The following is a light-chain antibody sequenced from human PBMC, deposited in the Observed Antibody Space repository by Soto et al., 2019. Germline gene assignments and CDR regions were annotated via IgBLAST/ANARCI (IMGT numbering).Light chain of an antibody. CDR1: QSVSSSY. CDR3: QQYGSSPPLT. Sequence: EIVLTQSPGTLSLSPGERATLSCRASQSVSSSYLAWYQQKPGQAPRLLIYGASSRATGIPDRFSGSESGTDFPLTISRLEPEDFAVYYCQQYGSSPPLTFGGGTKVEIK. CDR2: GAS. V-gene: IGKV3-20*01. J-gene: IGKJ4*01.